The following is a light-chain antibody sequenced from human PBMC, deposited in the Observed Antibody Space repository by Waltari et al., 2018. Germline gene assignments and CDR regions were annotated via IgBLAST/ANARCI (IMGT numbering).Light chain of an antibody. Sequence: QSVLTQPPSVSAAPGQKVTISCSGSSPNIRNNYVSWYQQFPGPAPKLLIYENNKRPSGTPDRFSGSKSGTSATLDIHGLQTGDEANYYCGTWDSSLSVGVLGGGTKVTVL. V-gene: IGLV1-51*01. CDR1: SPNIRNNY. J-gene: IGLJ2*01. CDR3: GTWDSSLSVGV. CDR2: ENN.